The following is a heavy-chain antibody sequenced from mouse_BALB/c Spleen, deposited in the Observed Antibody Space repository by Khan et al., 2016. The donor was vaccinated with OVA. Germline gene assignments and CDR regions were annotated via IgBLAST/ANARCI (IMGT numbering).Heavy chain of an antibody. J-gene: IGHJ3*01. CDR3: TRRAYYYDSEGFSY. CDR2: VSTGGSYT. Sequence: EVMLVESGGDLVKPGGSLKLSCAASGFTFSTYGMSWVRQAPDKRLEWVATVSTGGSYTYYPDSVKGRFTISRDNAKTTLYLQMSGLRSADTAMFYCTRRAYYYDSEGFSYWGQGTLVTVSA. CDR1: GFTFSTYG. D-gene: IGHD1-1*01. V-gene: IGHV5-6*02.